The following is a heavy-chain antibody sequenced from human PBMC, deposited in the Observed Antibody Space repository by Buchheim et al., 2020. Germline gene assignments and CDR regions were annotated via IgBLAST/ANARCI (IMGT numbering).Heavy chain of an antibody. Sequence: QLQLQESGPGLVKPSETLSLTCTVSGGSISSSSYYWSWIRQPPGKGLEWIGEINHSGSTNYNPSLKSRVTISVDTSKNQFSLKLSSVTAADTAVYYCARDSYYYDSSGYNTHDAFDIWGQGT. D-gene: IGHD3-22*01. V-gene: IGHV4-39*07. CDR2: INHSGST. CDR3: ARDSYYYDSSGYNTHDAFDI. J-gene: IGHJ3*02. CDR1: GGSISSSSYY.